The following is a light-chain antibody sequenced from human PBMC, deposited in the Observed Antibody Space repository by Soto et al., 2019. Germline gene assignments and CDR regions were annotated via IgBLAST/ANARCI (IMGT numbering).Light chain of an antibody. J-gene: IGKJ4*01. CDR3: QQRRNWPWLT. Sequence: EIVLTQSPATLSLSPGERATLSCRASQSVNKYLAWYQQRPGQAPRLLIYDVSNGATGIPARFSGSGSGTDFTLTISSLEPEDSAVYFCQQRRNWPWLTFGGGTRVEIK. CDR2: DVS. V-gene: IGKV3-11*01. CDR1: QSVNKY.